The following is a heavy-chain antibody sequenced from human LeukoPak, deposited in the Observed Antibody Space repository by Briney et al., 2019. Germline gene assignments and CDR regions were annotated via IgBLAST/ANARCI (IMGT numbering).Heavy chain of an antibody. J-gene: IGHJ4*02. CDR3: ARDQRDGYNLYSDY. CDR1: GFTVSSNY. V-gene: IGHV3-66*01. Sequence: GGSPRLSCAASGFTVSSNYMSWVRQAPGKGLEWVSVIYSGGSTYYADSVKGRFTISRDNSKNTLYLQMNSLRAEDTAVYYCARDQRDGYNLYSDYWGQGTLVTVSS. CDR2: IYSGGST. D-gene: IGHD5-24*01.